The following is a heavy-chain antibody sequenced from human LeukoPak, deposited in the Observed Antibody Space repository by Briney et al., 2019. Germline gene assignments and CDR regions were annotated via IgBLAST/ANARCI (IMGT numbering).Heavy chain of an antibody. CDR3: ARMISLGEVSPYFDY. D-gene: IGHD3-16*02. J-gene: IGHJ4*02. Sequence: PGESLKISCKGSGYSFTTYWIAWVRQVPGKGLEWMGIIHPRDSDIRYNPPFQGQVTISADKSISTAYLQWNSLKASDTAMYYCARMISLGEVSPYFDYWGQGSLVTVSS. CDR2: IHPRDSDI. CDR1: GYSFTTYW. V-gene: IGHV5-51*01.